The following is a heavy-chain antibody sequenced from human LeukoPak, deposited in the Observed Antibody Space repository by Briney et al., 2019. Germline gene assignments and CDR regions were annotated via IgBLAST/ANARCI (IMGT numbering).Heavy chain of an antibody. J-gene: IGHJ4*02. CDR2: LYGSGST. D-gene: IGHD5-18*01. CDR1: GGCISSHY. Sequence: TPSETLSLTCTVSGGCISSHYCGWIRQPPGKGLEWIGYLYGSGSTKANPSLESRVTLSADTSKNQFSLRLSSVTAADTAVYYCATIKRGDIFGYFDFWGQGILVAVSS. CDR3: ATIKRGDIFGYFDF. V-gene: IGHV4-59*11.